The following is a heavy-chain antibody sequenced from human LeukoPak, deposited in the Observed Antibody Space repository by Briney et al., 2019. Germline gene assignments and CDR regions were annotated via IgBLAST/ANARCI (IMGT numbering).Heavy chain of an antibody. CDR1: GFTFSSYA. CDR3: ARSGGGYSYGSDAFDI. CDR2: ISYDGSNK. Sequence: GGSLRLSCAASGFTFSSYAMHWVRQAPGKGLEWVAVISYDGSNKYYADSVKGRFTISRDNSKNTLYLQMNSLRAEDTAVYYCARSGGGYSYGSDAFDIWGQGTMVTVSS. J-gene: IGHJ3*02. V-gene: IGHV3-30-3*01. D-gene: IGHD5-18*01.